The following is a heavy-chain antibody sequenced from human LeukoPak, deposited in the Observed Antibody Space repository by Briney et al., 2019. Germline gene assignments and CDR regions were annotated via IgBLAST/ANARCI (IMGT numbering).Heavy chain of an antibody. D-gene: IGHD6-13*01. CDR3: ARTAAGHYFDY. CDR1: GFTFSSYS. J-gene: IGHJ4*02. V-gene: IGHV3-23*01. CDR2: ISGSGGST. Sequence: GGSLRLSCAASGFTFSSYSMNWVRQAPGKGLEWVSAISGSGGSTYYADSVKGRFTISRDNSKNTLYLQMNSLRAEDTAVYYCARTAAGHYFDYWGQGTLVTVSS.